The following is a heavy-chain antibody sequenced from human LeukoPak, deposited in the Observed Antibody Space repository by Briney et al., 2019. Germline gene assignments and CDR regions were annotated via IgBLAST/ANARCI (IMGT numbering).Heavy chain of an antibody. CDR3: ARDSSGWYHWFDP. Sequence: PGGSLRLSCAASGFTFSSYGMSWVRQAPGKGLEWVSSISSSGGNTYYADSVKGRFTISRDNSRNTLYLQMNSLRAEDTAVYYCARDSSGWYHWFDPWGQGTLVTVSS. D-gene: IGHD6-19*01. J-gene: IGHJ5*02. CDR2: ISSSGGNT. CDR1: GFTFSSYG. V-gene: IGHV3-23*01.